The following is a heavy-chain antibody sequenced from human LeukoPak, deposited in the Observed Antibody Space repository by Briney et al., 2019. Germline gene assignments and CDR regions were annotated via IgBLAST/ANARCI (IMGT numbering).Heavy chain of an antibody. Sequence: PSETLSLTCAVYGGSFSGYYWSWIRQPPGKGLEWIGEINHSGSTNYNPSLKSRVTISVDTSKNQFSLKLSSVTAADTAVYYCARHKTVAGYTGAFDIWGQGTMVSVSS. CDR3: ARHKTVAGYTGAFDI. CDR1: GGSFSGYY. D-gene: IGHD6-19*01. J-gene: IGHJ3*02. V-gene: IGHV4-34*01. CDR2: INHSGST.